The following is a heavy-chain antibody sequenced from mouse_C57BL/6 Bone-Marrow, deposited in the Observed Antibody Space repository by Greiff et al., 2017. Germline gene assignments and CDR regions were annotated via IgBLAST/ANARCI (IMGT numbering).Heavy chain of an antibody. CDR3: ASYDGYPLGYYYAMDY. D-gene: IGHD2-3*01. V-gene: IGHV2-2*01. CDR1: GFSLTSYG. CDR2: IWSGGST. Sequence: QVQLQQSGPGLVQPSQRLSITCTVSGFSLTSYGVHWVRQSPGKGLEWLGVIWSGGSTDYNAAFISRLSISKDNSKSQVFFKMNSLQADDTAIYYCASYDGYPLGYYYAMDYWGQGTSVTVSS. J-gene: IGHJ4*01.